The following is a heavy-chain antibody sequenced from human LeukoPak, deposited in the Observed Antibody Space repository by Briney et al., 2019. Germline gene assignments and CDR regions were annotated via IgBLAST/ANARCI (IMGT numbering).Heavy chain of an antibody. CDR3: GRGETMDV. CDR2: INEDGSEE. Sequence: QPGGSLRLSCAASGFTFWCYWMSWVRPAPGKGLEWGASINEDGSEEHVVHSVKGRFTISRDNSKNSLFLRLNNVRAEDTAVYYCGRGETMDVWGNGTTVSVFS. J-gene: IGHJ6*03. D-gene: IGHD5-24*01. CDR1: GFTFWCYW. V-gene: IGHV3-7*01.